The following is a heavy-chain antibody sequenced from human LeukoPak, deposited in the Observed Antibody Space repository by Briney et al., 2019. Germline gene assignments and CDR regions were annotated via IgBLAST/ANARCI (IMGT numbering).Heavy chain of an antibody. Sequence: PGGSLRLSCAASGFTFSSYGMSWVRQAPGKGLEWVSAISGSGGSTYYADSVKGRFTISRDNAKNSLYLQMNSLRAEDTAVYYCARVRIAAAGKNWFDPWGQGTLVTVSS. J-gene: IGHJ5*02. CDR2: ISGSGGST. V-gene: IGHV3-23*01. CDR1: GFTFSSYG. D-gene: IGHD6-13*01. CDR3: ARVRIAAAGKNWFDP.